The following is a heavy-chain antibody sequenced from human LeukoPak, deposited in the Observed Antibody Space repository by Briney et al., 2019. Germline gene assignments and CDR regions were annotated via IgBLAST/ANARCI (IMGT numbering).Heavy chain of an antibody. CDR2: IIPIFGTA. Sequence: ASVKVSCKASGSTFSSYAISWVRQAPGQGLEWMGGIIPIFGTANYAQKFQGRVTITADKSTSTAYMELSSLRSEDTAVYYCARLGYGTDAGDDFDYWGQGTLVTVSS. V-gene: IGHV1-69*06. CDR3: ARLGYGTDAGDDFDY. J-gene: IGHJ4*02. CDR1: GSTFSSYA. D-gene: IGHD4-17*01.